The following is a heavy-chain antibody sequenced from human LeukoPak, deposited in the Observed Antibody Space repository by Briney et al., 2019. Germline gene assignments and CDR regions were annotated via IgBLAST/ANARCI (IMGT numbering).Heavy chain of an antibody. CDR2: ISYDGSNK. CDR3: AEITFGGVIVPPQDAFDI. V-gene: IGHV3-30-3*01. D-gene: IGHD3-16*02. Sequence: GGSLRLSCAASGFTFSSYAMHWVRQAPGKGLEWVAVISYDGSNKYYADSVKGRFTISRDNSKNTLYLQMNSLGAEDTAVYYCAEITFGGVIVPPQDAFDIWGQGTMVTVSS. J-gene: IGHJ3*02. CDR1: GFTFSSYA.